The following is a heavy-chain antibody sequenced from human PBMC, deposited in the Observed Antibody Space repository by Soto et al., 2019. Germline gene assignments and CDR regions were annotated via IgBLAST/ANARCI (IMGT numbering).Heavy chain of an antibody. J-gene: IGHJ5*02. CDR2: IYYSGST. CDR3: ARQADYCSSTSCYSFDP. V-gene: IGHV4-31*03. CDR1: GGSISSGGYY. D-gene: IGHD2-2*01. Sequence: SETLSLTCTVSGGSISSGGYYWSWIRQHPGKGLEWIGYIYYSGSTYYNPSLKSRVTISVDTSKNQFSLKLSSVTAADTAVYYCARQADYCSSTSCYSFDPWGQGTLVTVSS.